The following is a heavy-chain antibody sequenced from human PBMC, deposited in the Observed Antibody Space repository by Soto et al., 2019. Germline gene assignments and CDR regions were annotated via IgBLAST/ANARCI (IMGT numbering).Heavy chain of an antibody. J-gene: IGHJ4*02. D-gene: IGHD6-19*01. V-gene: IGHV4-4*02. CDR2: IYHSGST. Sequence: SKTLSLTCAVSGGSISSSNWWRWVRQPPGKGLERMGEIYHSGSTNSNPSLQSRVTISVDKSKSQFSLKLSSVTAADTAVYYWASWGRAPGSCWYRDYWGQRNLVTVS. CDR3: ASWGRAPGSCWYRDY. CDR1: GGSISSSNW.